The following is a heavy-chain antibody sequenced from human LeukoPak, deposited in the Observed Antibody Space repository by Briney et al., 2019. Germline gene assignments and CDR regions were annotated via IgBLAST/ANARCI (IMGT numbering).Heavy chain of an antibody. V-gene: IGHV4-39*07. CDR2: IYHSGST. CDR3: ARDPYDSSGYYQQFDY. J-gene: IGHJ4*02. D-gene: IGHD3-22*01. CDR1: GGSISSSSYY. Sequence: PSETLSLTCTVSGGSISSSSYYWGWIRQPPGKGLEWIGEIYHSGSTNYNPSLKSRVTISVDKSKNQFSLKLSSVTAADTAVYYCARDPYDSSGYYQQFDYWGQGTLVTVSS.